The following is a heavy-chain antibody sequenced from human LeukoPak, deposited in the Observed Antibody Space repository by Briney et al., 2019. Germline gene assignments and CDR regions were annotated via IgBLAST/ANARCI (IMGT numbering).Heavy chain of an antibody. CDR1: GYPFTAYY. J-gene: IGHJ6*02. D-gene: IGHD4-11*01. Sequence: ASVKVSFKTSGYPFTAYYMDWVRQAPGQGLGWMGWINPNSGGTNYAQHFQGRVTMTRDTSISTAYLELSRLTSDDTAVYYCARDVRSNYGSHTMDVWGQGTTVTVSS. CDR2: INPNSGGT. CDR3: ARDVRSNYGSHTMDV. V-gene: IGHV1-2*02.